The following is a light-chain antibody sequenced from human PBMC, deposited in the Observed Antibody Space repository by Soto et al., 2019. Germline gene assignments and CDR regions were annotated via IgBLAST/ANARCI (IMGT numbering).Light chain of an antibody. CDR3: HQRHSWPRT. J-gene: IGKJ1*01. CDR2: RTS. V-gene: IGKV3-11*01. CDR1: QYINTR. Sequence: EIVLTQSPATLSAFPGDRATLSCRASQYINTRLAWYQHRPGQAPRLLIYRTSTRAAGIPARFSASGSGTDFTLTISDVQPEDFALYYCHQRHSWPRTFGQGTKVDIK.